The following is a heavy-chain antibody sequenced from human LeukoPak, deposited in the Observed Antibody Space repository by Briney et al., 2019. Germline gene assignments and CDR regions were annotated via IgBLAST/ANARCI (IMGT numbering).Heavy chain of an antibody. CDR3: ARWGYCSGGSCYPSKGSDAFDI. J-gene: IGHJ3*02. CDR1: GGSISSYY. Sequence: SETLSLTCTVSGGSISSYYWSWIRQPPGKGLEWIGYIYYSGSTNYNPSLKSRVIISVDTSKNQFSLKLSSVTAADTAVYYCARWGYCSGGSCYPSKGSDAFDIWGQGTMVTVSS. V-gene: IGHV4-59*01. D-gene: IGHD2-15*01. CDR2: IYYSGST.